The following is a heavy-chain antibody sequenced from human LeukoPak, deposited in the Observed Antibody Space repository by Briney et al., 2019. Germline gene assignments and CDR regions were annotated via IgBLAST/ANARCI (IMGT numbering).Heavy chain of an antibody. V-gene: IGHV3-53*01. J-gene: IGHJ4*02. CDR3: ARDSLVGTPGYFDY. CDR2: IYSGGST. D-gene: IGHD1/OR15-1a*01. CDR1: GFTVSSNY. Sequence: GGSLRLSCAASGFTVSSNYMSWVRQAPGKGLEWVSVIYSGGSTYYADSVTGRFTISRDNSKNTLYLQMNSLRAEDTAVYYCARDSLVGTPGYFDYWGQGTLVTVSS.